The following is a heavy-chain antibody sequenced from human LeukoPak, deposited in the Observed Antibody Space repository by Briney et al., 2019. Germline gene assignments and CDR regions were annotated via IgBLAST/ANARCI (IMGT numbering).Heavy chain of an antibody. CDR2: ISYGGSNK. J-gene: IGHJ4*02. Sequence: GGSLRLSCAASGFTFNSNDMHWVRQAPAKGLEWVAVISYGGSNKYYADSVKGRFTISRDNSKNSLYLQMTSLRAEDTAVYYCASSWGSAIDFWGQGTLVTVSS. V-gene: IGHV3-30*03. CDR3: ASSWGSAIDF. CDR1: GFTFNSND. D-gene: IGHD3-16*01.